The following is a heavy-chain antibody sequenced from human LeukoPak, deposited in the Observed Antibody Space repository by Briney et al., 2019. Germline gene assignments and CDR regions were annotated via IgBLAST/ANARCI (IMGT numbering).Heavy chain of an antibody. D-gene: IGHD2-15*01. CDR2: ISSSSITT. J-gene: IGHJ4*02. CDR3: ARDRGGSYSAIDY. Sequence: GGGLRLSCAASGFTFSSYSLNWGRQGPGEGLGWVSFISSSSITTYCTASVKGRFTISRDNAEKSLYLQMNSLRAEDTAVYYCARDRGGSYSAIDYWGQGTLVTVSS. CDR1: GFTFSSYS. V-gene: IGHV3-48*04.